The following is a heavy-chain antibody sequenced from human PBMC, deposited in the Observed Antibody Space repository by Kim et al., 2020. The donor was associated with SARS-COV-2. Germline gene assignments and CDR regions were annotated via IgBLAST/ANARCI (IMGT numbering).Heavy chain of an antibody. J-gene: IGHJ6*02. Sequence: GGSLRLSCAASGFTFSSYGMHWVRQAPGKGLEWVAVISYDGSNKYYADSVKGRFTISRDNSKNTLYLQMNSLRAEDTAVYYCAKDLRYYYDSSGPYYYYGMDVWGQGTTVTVSS. V-gene: IGHV3-30*18. D-gene: IGHD3-22*01. CDR3: AKDLRYYYDSSGPYYYYGMDV. CDR2: ISYDGSNK. CDR1: GFTFSSYG.